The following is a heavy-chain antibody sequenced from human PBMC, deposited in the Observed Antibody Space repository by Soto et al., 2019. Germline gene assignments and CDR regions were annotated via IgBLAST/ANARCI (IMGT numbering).Heavy chain of an antibody. CDR1: GFTFSSYS. CDR2: ISNSTSTI. CDR3: AAIDCSSTSCYGGPGYYYGMVV. D-gene: IGHD2-2*01. V-gene: IGHV3-48*01. J-gene: IGHJ6*02. Sequence: GGSLILSCAASGFTFSSYSMNWVRQAPGKGLEWVSYISNSTSTIYYADSVKGRFTISRDNAKNSLYLQMNSLRAEETAVYYCAAIDCSSTSCYGGPGYYYGMVVWGQGTTVTVSS.